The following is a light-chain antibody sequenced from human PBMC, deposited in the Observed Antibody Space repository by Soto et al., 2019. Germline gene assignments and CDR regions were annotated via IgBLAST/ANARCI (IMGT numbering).Light chain of an antibody. J-gene: IGLJ2*01. CDR1: SSNIGSNY. V-gene: IGLV1-47*01. CDR2: RNS. CDR3: AAWDDSLSGVV. Sequence: QSVLTQPPSASGTPGQRVTISCSGSSSNIGSNYVYWYQQLPGTGPQLLIYRNSERPSGVPDRFSGSKSGTSASLAISGLRSEDEADYYGAAWDDSLSGVVFGGGTKLTVL.